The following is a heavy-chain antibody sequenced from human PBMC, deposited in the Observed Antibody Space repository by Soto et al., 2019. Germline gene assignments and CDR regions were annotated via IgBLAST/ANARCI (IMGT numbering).Heavy chain of an antibody. V-gene: IGHV3-23*01. CDR2: ISTTGAIT. Sequence: GGSLRLSCAASGFTFRNFAMGWVRQAPGKGLEWVSSISTTGAITYYADSVKGRFTISRDNSKSTLYLQMNSLGVEDTALYYCANPWGPGGFYFDLWGQGTVVTVSS. CDR3: ANPWGPGGFYFDL. J-gene: IGHJ4*02. CDR1: GFTFRNFA. D-gene: IGHD3-16*01.